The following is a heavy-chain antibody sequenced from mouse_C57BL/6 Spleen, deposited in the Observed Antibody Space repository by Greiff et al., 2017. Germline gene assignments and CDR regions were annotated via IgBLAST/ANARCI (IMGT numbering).Heavy chain of an antibody. V-gene: IGHV1-22*01. CDR3: ARGEGAMDY. J-gene: IGHJ4*01. CDR2: INPNNGGT. Sequence: EVQLVESGPELVKPGASVKMSCKASGYTFTDYNMHWVKQSHGKSLEWIGYINPNNGGTSYNQKVKGKATLTVNKSSSTAYMELRSLPSEDSAVYYCARGEGAMDYWGQGTSVTVSS. CDR1: GYTFTDYN.